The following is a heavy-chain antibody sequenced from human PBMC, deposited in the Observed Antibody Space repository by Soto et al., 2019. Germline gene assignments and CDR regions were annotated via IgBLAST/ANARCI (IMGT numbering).Heavy chain of an antibody. Sequence: GGSLRLSCAASGFTFDDYAMHWVRQAPGKGLEWVSGISWNSGSIGYADSVKGRFTISRDNAKNSLYLQMNGLRAEDTALYYCAKGTPYYDILTGYYSYYYYYGMDVWGQGTTVTVSS. J-gene: IGHJ6*02. V-gene: IGHV3-9*01. D-gene: IGHD3-9*01. CDR2: ISWNSGSI. CDR1: GFTFDDYA. CDR3: AKGTPYYDILTGYYSYYYYYGMDV.